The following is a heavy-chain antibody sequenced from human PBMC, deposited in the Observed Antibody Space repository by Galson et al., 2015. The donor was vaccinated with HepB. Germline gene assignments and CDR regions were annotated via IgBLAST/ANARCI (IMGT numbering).Heavy chain of an antibody. V-gene: IGHV3-7*03. J-gene: IGHJ4*02. CDR1: GFTFSSYW. CDR2: IKPDGTEK. Sequence: SLRLSCAASGFTFSSYWMTWFRQTPGKGLEWVANIKPDGTEKNYADSVKGRFIISRDNAKNSLYLQMNSLRAEDTAVYYCTRISYWGQGTLVTVSS. CDR3: TRISY.